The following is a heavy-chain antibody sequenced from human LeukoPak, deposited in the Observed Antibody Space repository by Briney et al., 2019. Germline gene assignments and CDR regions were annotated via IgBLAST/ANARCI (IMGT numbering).Heavy chain of an antibody. V-gene: IGHV3-23*01. CDR3: AKERSLNGGYSDGYFDH. D-gene: IGHD4-23*01. CDR1: GFIFTNYF. Sequence: GGSLRLSCAASGFIFTNYFMSWVRQTPGKGLEWVSVISNSGSNTYYADSVKGRFTISRDNSKNTLYLQMNSLRAEDTALYHCAKERSLNGGYSDGYFDHWGQGTLVTVSS. CDR2: ISNSGSNT. J-gene: IGHJ4*02.